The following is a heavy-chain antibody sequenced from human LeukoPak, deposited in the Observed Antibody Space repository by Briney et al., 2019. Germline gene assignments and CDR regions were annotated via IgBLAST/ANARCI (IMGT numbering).Heavy chain of an antibody. CDR2: IYYSGST. V-gene: IGHV4-59*08. J-gene: IGHJ4*02. CDR3: ARQGDEAFDY. Sequence: SETLSLTCTVSGGSISSYYWSWIRQPPGKGLEWIGYIYYSGSTNYNPSLKSRVTISVDTSKNQFSLKLSSVTAADTAVYYCARQGDEAFDYWGQGTLVTVSS. CDR1: GGSISSYY. D-gene: IGHD3-16*01.